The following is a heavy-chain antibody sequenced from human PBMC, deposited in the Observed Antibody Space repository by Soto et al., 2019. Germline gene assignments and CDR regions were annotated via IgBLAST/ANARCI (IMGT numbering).Heavy chain of an antibody. D-gene: IGHD3-10*01. CDR3: ASLAGPIISHWYFDL. CDR1: GGSITSASYY. V-gene: IGHV4-39*02. J-gene: IGHJ2*01. Sequence: QLQLQESGPGLVKPSETLSLTCTVSGGSITSASYYWGWVRQPPGKGLEWVGSFHYDGTTYYNPSFKSRVTIFGDTSKNYFSLRVNSVTAADTAVYFCASLAGPIISHWYFDLWGRGTLVAVSS. CDR2: FHYDGTT.